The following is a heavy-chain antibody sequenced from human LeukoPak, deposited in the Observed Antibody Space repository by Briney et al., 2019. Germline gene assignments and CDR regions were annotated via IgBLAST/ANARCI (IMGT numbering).Heavy chain of an antibody. J-gene: IGHJ4*02. D-gene: IGHD1-26*01. Sequence: GASVMVSCKAFVYTFSSYTMHWVRQAPGQGLEWMGIVNPSGGNTNYAQKFQGRVTMTRDMSTTTVYMELSSLRSEDTAVYYCSRERRSGSYYFDYWGQGTLVTVSS. CDR1: VYTFSSYT. V-gene: IGHV1-46*01. CDR3: SRERRSGSYYFDY. CDR2: VNPSGGNT.